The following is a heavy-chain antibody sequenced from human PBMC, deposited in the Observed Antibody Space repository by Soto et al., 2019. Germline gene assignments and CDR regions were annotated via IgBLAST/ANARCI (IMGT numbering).Heavy chain of an antibody. CDR1: GYTFTSYN. D-gene: IGHD1-1*01. J-gene: IGHJ6*02. CDR3: ATSRKDDNHFYNGMDV. V-gene: IGHV1-8*01. CDR2: MNPNSGDA. Sequence: QVQLVQSGAEVKKPGASVKVSCKASGYTFTSYNINWVRQATGQGLEWMGWMNPNSGDAVYAQKFKGRVTMTRDTSINAVYMDLRSLRSVDTAMYYCATSRKDDNHFYNGMDVWGQGTTVTVSS.